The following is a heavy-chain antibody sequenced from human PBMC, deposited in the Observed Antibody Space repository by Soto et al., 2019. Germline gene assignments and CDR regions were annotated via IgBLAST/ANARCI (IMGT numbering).Heavy chain of an antibody. D-gene: IGHD3-10*01. CDR1: GLTISNAW. J-gene: IGHJ6*02. CDR3: TTGSVEGV. CDR2: IKTNTEGGTT. Sequence: EVQLVESGGGFIYPGGSLRLSCAASGLTISNAWMNWVRQAPGKGLEWVGRIKTNTEGGTTDYAAAVKGRFTVSRDDSXXXXXXXXXXXXXXXXAXYYCTTGSVEGVWGQGTTVTVSS. V-gene: IGHV3-15*07.